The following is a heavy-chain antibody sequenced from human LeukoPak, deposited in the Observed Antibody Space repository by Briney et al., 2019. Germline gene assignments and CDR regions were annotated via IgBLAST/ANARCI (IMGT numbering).Heavy chain of an antibody. J-gene: IGHJ4*02. V-gene: IGHV3-23*01. CDR1: GFNFRSYA. Sequence: GGSLRLSCATSGFNFRSYAMSWVRQAPGKGLEWVSSISSSGGSTYDADSVKGRFVISRDNSKNTLYLQMNSLRAEDTAVYYCAKDLSVGAIHSDYWGQGTLVTVSS. CDR3: AKDLSVGAIHSDY. D-gene: IGHD1-26*01. CDR2: ISSSGGST.